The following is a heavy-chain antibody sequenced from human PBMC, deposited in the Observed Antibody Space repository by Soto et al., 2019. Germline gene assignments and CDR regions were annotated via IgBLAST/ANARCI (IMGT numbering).Heavy chain of an antibody. CDR3: ARGGAGGLRYFDWLDPGYYYYGMDV. CDR2: INPSGGYT. Sequence: ASVKVSCKASGYTFTSYYMNWARQAPGQGLEWLGIINPSGGYTTYAQRFLGRVTMTSDTSTSTVYMELSSLRSEDTAVYYCARGGAGGLRYFDWLDPGYYYYGMDVWGQGTTVTVSS. J-gene: IGHJ6*02. V-gene: IGHV1-46*03. D-gene: IGHD3-9*01. CDR1: GYTFTSYY.